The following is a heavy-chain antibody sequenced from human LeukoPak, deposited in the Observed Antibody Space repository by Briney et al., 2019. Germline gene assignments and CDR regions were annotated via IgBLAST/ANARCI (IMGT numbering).Heavy chain of an antibody. CDR2: ISVYNGNT. J-gene: IGHJ6*03. Sequence: ASMKVSCKASGYTFTSYGVSRVRQTPGQGLEWMGWISVYNGNTNYVQKLQGRVTMTTDTSTSTAYMELRSLRSDDTAVYYCARGIVGAMDYYYYMDVWGKGTTVTVSS. CDR1: GYTFTSYG. D-gene: IGHD1-26*01. CDR3: ARGIVGAMDYYYYMDV. V-gene: IGHV1-18*01.